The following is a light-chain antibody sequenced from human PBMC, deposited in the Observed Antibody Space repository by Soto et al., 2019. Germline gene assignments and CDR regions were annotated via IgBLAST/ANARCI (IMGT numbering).Light chain of an antibody. CDR3: QAYDSSLSGV. CDR1: SSNIGADFD. J-gene: IGLJ3*02. V-gene: IGLV1-40*01. Sequence: QSVLAQPPSVSGAPGQRVTISCTGNSSNIGADFDVHWYQQLSGAAPKLLIYANNRRPSGVPDRFSGSTSGSSASLAITGLQSEDEAHYYCQAYDSSLSGVFGGGTKVTVL. CDR2: ANN.